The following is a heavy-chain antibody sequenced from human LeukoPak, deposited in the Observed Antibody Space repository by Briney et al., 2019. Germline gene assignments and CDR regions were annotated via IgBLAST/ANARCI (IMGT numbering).Heavy chain of an antibody. CDR1: GYTFTVYY. CDR2: INPNSGGT. V-gene: IGHV1-2*04. D-gene: IGHD6-13*01. CDR3: ARVEPGAAAGVFDY. J-gene: IGHJ4*02. Sequence: ASVKVSCKASGYTFTVYYMHWVGQAPGQGLEWMGWINPNSGGTNYAQKFQGWVTMTRDTSISTAYMELSRLRSDDTAVYYCARVEPGAAAGVFDYWGQGTLVTVSS.